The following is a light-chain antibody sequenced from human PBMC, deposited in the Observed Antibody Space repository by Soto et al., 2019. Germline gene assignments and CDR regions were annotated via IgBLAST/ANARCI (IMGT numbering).Light chain of an antibody. CDR1: QSVTNT. CDR3: QHYYTWPVT. Sequence: IVLTQSPATLSVYPGERVTISCRASQSVTNTLAWYQHKPGQAPRLLISYASRGATGIPSRFSGSGSGTDFTLTINSLQSEDFAVYYCQHYYTWPVTFGGGAKVDI. V-gene: IGKV3-15*01. CDR2: YAS. J-gene: IGKJ4*01.